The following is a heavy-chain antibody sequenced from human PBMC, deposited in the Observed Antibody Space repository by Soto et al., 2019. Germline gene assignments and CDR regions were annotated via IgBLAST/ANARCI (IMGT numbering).Heavy chain of an antibody. J-gene: IGHJ4*02. CDR3: TTSNQYYYDSSGYSSPNFDY. V-gene: IGHV3-15*07. CDR2: IKSKTDGGTT. CDR1: GFTFSNAW. Sequence: GSLRLSCAASGFTFSNAWMNWVRQAPGKGLEWVGRIKSKTDGGTTDYAAPVKGRFTISRDDSKNTLYLQMNSLKTEDTAVYYCTTSNQYYYDSSGYSSPNFDYWGQGTLVTVSS. D-gene: IGHD3-22*01.